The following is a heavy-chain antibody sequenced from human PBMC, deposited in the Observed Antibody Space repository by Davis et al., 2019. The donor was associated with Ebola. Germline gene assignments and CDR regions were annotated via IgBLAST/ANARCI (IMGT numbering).Heavy chain of an antibody. J-gene: IGHJ6*03. CDR1: GGSISSADYY. CDR3: ARGKATVTLYYYYYYMDV. V-gene: IGHV4-30-4*01. D-gene: IGHD4-17*01. CDR2: IYYSGSA. Sequence: LRLSCTVSGGSISSADYYWTWIRQPPGKGLEWIGYIYYSGSAYYNPSLESRVTISVQTSKNQFSLKLSSVTAADTAVYYCARGKATVTLYYYYYYMDVWGKGTTVTVSS.